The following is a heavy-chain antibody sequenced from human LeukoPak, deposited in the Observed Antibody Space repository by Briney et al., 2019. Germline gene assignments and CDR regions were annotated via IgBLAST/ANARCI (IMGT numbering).Heavy chain of an antibody. CDR1: GFTFSDYY. CDR3: ARDGIGWHYDFREERPKKSYYYYGMDV. J-gene: IGHJ6*02. D-gene: IGHD3-3*01. Sequence: GGSLRLSCAASGFTFSDYYMSWIRQAPGKGLEWVSYISSSGSTIYYAESVKGRFTISRDNAKNSLYLQMNSLRAEDTAVYYCARDGIGWHYDFREERPKKSYYYYGMDVRGQGTTVTVSS. V-gene: IGHV3-11*01. CDR2: ISSSGSTI.